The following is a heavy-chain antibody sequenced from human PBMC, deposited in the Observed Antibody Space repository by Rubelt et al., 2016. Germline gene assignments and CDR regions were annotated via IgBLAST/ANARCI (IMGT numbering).Heavy chain of an antibody. D-gene: IGHD1-26*01. CDR2: IYYSGST. V-gene: IGHV4-59*01. CDR3: ARVGRHRVGYGMDV. Sequence: QVQLQESGPGLVKPSETLSLTCTVSGGSISSYYWSWIRQPPGKGLEWIGYIYYSGSTNYNPSRKRRVTISVATSKNQFCLKRSVGTAAETAVYYWARVGRHRVGYGMDVWGQGTTVTVSS. J-gene: IGHJ6*02. CDR1: GGSISSYY.